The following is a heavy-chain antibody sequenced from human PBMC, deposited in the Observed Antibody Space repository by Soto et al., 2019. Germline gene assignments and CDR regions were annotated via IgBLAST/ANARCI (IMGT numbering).Heavy chain of an antibody. CDR1: GFTFSSHT. D-gene: IGHD2-2*01. J-gene: IGHJ4*02. CDR3: AKASIYTEKYHPFGY. Sequence: PGGALRLSCAASGFTFSSHTMSWVRQAPGQGLEWVSAISYNGGSTNYADSVKGRFTISRDNSKSTLYLQMNSLRAEDTAVYYCAKASIYTEKYHPFGYWGLGTLVTVSS. V-gene: IGHV3-23*01. CDR2: ISYNGGST.